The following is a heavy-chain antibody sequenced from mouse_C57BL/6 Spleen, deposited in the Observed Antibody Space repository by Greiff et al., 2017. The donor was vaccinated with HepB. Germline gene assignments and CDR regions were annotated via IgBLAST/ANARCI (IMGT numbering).Heavy chain of an antibody. D-gene: IGHD2-4*01. Sequence: QVQLQQPGAELVKPGASVKLSCKASGYTFTSYWMQWVKQRPGQGLEWIGEIDPSDSYTNYNQKFKCKATLTVDTSSSTAYMQLSSLTSEDSAVYYCARRKNDYDGKDFDYWGQGTTLTVSS. V-gene: IGHV1-50*01. CDR2: IDPSDSYT. J-gene: IGHJ2*01. CDR1: GYTFTSYW. CDR3: ARRKNDYDGKDFDY.